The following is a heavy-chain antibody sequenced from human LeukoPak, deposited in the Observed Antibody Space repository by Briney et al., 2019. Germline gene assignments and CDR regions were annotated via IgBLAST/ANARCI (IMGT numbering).Heavy chain of an antibody. J-gene: IGHJ4*02. Sequence: SQTLSLTCTVSGGSISSGGYYWSWIRQPPGKGLEWIGYIYHSGSTYYNPSLKSRVTISVDTSKNQFSLKLSSVTAADTAVYYCARDGIAVAFDYWGQGTLVTVSS. CDR2: IYHSGST. V-gene: IGHV4-30-2*01. CDR1: GGSISSGGYY. D-gene: IGHD6-19*01. CDR3: ARDGIAVAFDY.